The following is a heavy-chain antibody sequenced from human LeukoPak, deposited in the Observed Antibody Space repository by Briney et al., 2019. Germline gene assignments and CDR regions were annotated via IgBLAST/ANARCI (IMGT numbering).Heavy chain of an antibody. V-gene: IGHV3-7*03. CDR1: GFTFSSYW. J-gene: IGHJ4*02. Sequence: GGSLRLSCAASGFTFSSYWMNWVRQAPGQGLEWVANINQDGSEKYYVDSVKGRFTVSRDNAKNSLYLQMNSPRAEDTAVYYCARDQGIAADYWGQGTLVTVSS. CDR2: INQDGSEK. D-gene: IGHD6-13*01. CDR3: ARDQGIAADY.